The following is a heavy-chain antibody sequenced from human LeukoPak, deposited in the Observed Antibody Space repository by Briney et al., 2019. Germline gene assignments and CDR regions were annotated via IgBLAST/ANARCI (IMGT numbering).Heavy chain of an antibody. V-gene: IGHV1-2*02. CDR1: GYTFTGYY. D-gene: IGHD1-26*01. J-gene: IGHJ4*02. CDR2: INPNSGGT. Sequence: ASVKVSCKASGYTFTGYYIHWVRQAPGQGLEWMGWINPNSGGTNFAQKFQGRVTMTRDTSINTAYMEMNRPRSDDTAVYYCAREMYAVGATRGDYWGQGTLVTVSS. CDR3: AREMYAVGATRGDY.